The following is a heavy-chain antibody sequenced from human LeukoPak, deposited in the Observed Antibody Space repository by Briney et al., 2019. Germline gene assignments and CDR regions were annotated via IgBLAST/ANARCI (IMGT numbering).Heavy chain of an antibody. Sequence: SETLSLTCTVSDDSVNSGSYYWGWIRQPPGKGLEWIGTVYYSGSTYYNPSLKSRVTISVDTSKNQFSLNLSSVTAADTAVYYCARESSSGSYSDYWGQGTLVTVSS. J-gene: IGHJ4*02. CDR3: ARESSSGSYSDY. CDR2: VYYSGST. V-gene: IGHV4-39*07. CDR1: DDSVNSGSYY. D-gene: IGHD1-26*01.